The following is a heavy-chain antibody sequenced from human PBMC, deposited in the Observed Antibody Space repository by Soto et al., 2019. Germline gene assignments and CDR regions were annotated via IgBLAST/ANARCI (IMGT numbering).Heavy chain of an antibody. CDR1: GFTFSVFH. V-gene: IGHV3-48*03. J-gene: IGHJ6*02. CDR2: MTSSGDTI. D-gene: IGHD3-3*01. CDR3: ARDNNPTKILGDYGMDV. Sequence: EEQLVESGGGLGQPGGSLTLSCAASGFTFSVFHMNWVRQAPGKGLEWVSYMTSSGDTIYYSDSVKGRFTISRDNAKNSLYLHMNSVRAEDTAVYYCARDNNPTKILGDYGMDVWGQGTTVIVSS.